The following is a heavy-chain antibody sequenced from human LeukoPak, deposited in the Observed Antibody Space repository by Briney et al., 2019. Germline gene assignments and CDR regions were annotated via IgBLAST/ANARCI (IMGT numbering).Heavy chain of an antibody. Sequence: GGSLRLSCAASGFTFSSYSMNWVRQAPGKGLEWVSSISSSSSYIYYADSVKGRFTISRDNAKNSLYLQMNSLRAEDTAVYYCARDGTHYGSGSPLQNWFDPWGQGTLVTVSS. D-gene: IGHD3-10*01. V-gene: IGHV3-21*01. CDR3: ARDGTHYGSGSPLQNWFDP. J-gene: IGHJ5*02. CDR2: ISSSSSYI. CDR1: GFTFSSYS.